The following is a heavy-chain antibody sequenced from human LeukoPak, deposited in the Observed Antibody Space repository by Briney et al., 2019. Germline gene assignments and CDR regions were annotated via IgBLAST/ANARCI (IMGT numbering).Heavy chain of an antibody. CDR1: GGSISSYY. J-gene: IGHJ4*02. CDR3: ARQAWKKFDY. V-gene: IGHV4-59*08. D-gene: IGHD1-1*01. CDR2: IYYSENT. Sequence: PSETLSLTCTVSGGSISSYYWSWIRQPPGKGLEWIGYIYYSENTNYNPSLKSRVTMSVDTSNNQFSLRLSSVTAADTAVYFCARQAWKKFDYWGQGTLVTVSS.